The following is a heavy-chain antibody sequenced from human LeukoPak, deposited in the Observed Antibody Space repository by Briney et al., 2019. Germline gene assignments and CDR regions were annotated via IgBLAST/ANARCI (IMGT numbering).Heavy chain of an antibody. D-gene: IGHD2/OR15-2a*01. CDR2: ISGSGGST. Sequence: QSGGSLRLSCAASGFTFSSYAMSWVRQAPGKGLEWVSAISGSGGSTYYADSVKGRFTISRDNSKNTLYLQMNSLRAEDTAVYYCAKDLTFYGGYQYYFDYWGQGTLVTVSS. V-gene: IGHV3-23*01. J-gene: IGHJ4*02. CDR1: GFTFSSYA. CDR3: AKDLTFYGGYQYYFDY.